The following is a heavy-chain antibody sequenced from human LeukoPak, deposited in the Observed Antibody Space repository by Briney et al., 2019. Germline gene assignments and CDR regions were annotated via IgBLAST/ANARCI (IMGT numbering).Heavy chain of an antibody. CDR3: ARDRRDGYNALDY. J-gene: IGHJ4*02. V-gene: IGHV3-48*03. Sequence: QAGGSLRLSCAASGFTFSSYEMNWVRQAPGKGLEWVSYISSSGSTIYYADSVKGRFTISRDNSKNTLYLQMNSLRAEDTAVYYCARDRRDGYNALDYWGQGTLVTVSS. D-gene: IGHD5-24*01. CDR2: ISSSGSTI. CDR1: GFTFSSYE.